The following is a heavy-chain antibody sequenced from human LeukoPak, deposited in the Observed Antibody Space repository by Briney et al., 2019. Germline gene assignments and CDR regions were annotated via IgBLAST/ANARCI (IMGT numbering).Heavy chain of an antibody. CDR1: ALTVGSSY. D-gene: IGHD3-22*01. J-gene: IGHJ4*02. Sequence: GGSLSLSWAASALTVGSSYLSWVRQAPGKGLGGVSFINSSGSTYYADSVKGRFTISRDTSKNTLYLQMNSLRAEDTAVYYCARDYYDSSGYYDGYFDLWGQGTLVTVSS. CDR2: INSSGST. CDR3: ARDYYDSSGYYDGYFDL. V-gene: IGHV3-66*01.